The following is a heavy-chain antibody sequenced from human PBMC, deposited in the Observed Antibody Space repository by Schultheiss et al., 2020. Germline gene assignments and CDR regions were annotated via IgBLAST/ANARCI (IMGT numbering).Heavy chain of an antibody. CDR3: ARSSGAVTTSDY. D-gene: IGHD3-3*01. J-gene: IGHJ4*02. CDR1: GFTFRSDW. CDR2: ISADGSNI. Sequence: GGSLRLSCAHSGFTFRSDWMHWVRQAPGKGLVWVSRISADGSNIAYADSVKGRFTISRDNAKNTLYLQMNSLRAEDTAVYYCARSSGAVTTSDYWAQGTLVTVSS. V-gene: IGHV3-74*01.